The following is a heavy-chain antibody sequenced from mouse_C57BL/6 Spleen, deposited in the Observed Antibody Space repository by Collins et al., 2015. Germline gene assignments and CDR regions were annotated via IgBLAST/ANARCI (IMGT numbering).Heavy chain of an antibody. CDR3: ARLAFDY. CDR2: INPNNGGT. V-gene: IGHV1-26*01. J-gene: IGHJ2*01. Sequence: MNWVKQSHGKSLEWIGDINPNNGGTSYNQKFKGKATLTVDKSSSTAYMELRSLTSEDSAVYYCARLAFDYWGQGTTLTVSS.